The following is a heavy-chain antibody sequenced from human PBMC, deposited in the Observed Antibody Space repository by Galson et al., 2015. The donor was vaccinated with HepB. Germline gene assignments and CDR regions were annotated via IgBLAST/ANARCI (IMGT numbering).Heavy chain of an antibody. V-gene: IGHV3-74*01. CDR3: AKAVAGTLGWFDP. CDR1: GFSFSSYW. Sequence: SLRLSCAASGFSFSSYWMHWVRQAPGKGLVWVSRISSDGRSTFYADSVKGRFTISRDNAKNTLYLQMNSLRAEDTAVYYCAKAVAGTLGWFDPWGQGTLVTVSS. CDR2: ISSDGRST. D-gene: IGHD6-19*01. J-gene: IGHJ5*02.